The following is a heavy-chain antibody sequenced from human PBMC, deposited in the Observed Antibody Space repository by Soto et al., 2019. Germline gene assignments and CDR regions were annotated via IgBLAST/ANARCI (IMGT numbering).Heavy chain of an antibody. CDR1: GYTFTSNG. J-gene: IGHJ3*01. V-gene: IGHV1-18*01. CDR2: ISPYNGNT. CDR3: ARDNYELGVGAFDV. Sequence: ASVKVSCKASGYTFTSNGLSWMRQAPGQGPEWMGWISPYNGNTKYTQRFQGRVTLTADTPTSTAYMELRSLTSDDTAMYYCARDNYELGVGAFDVWGQGTLVTVSS. D-gene: IGHD7-27*01.